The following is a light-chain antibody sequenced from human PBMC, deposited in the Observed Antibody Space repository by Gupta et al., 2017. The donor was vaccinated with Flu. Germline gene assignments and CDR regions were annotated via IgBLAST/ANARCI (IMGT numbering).Light chain of an antibody. J-gene: IGKJ2*01. CDR2: WAS. CDR1: QSVLYSSNNKNY. V-gene: IGKV4-1*01. Sequence: DILMTQSPDSLSVSLGERATINCKSSQSVLYSSNNKNYLAWYQQKPGQPPKLIIYWASTRECGVPDRFSGSGSATDFTLTSSSLQAEDVAVYYWQQYYSTPVFGQGTKLEIK. CDR3: QQYYSTPV.